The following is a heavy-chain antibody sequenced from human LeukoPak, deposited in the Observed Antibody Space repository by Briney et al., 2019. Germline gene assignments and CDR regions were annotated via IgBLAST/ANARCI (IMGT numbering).Heavy chain of an antibody. CDR3: VRDNPRCCGVIPANIDDY. D-gene: IGHD2-15*01. CDR2: ISYDGSNK. CDR1: GFTFSSYA. J-gene: IGHJ4*02. V-gene: IGHV3-30-3*01. Sequence: GGSLRLSCAASGFTFSSYAMHWVRQAPGKGLEWVAVISYDGSNKYYADSVKGRFTISRDNSKNTLYLQMNSLRAEDTAVYYCVRDNPRCCGVIPANIDDYWGQGTLVTVSS.